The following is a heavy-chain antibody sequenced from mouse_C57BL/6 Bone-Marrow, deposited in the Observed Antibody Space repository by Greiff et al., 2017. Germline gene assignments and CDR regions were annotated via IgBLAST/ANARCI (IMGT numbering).Heavy chain of an antibody. D-gene: IGHD2-2*01. J-gene: IGHJ3*01. Sequence: VQLQQPGAELVRPGASVKLSCTASGFNIKDDYMHWVKQRPEQGLEWIGWIDPENGDTEYASKFQGKATITADTSSNTAYLQLSSLTSEDTAVYYCTYGYDWFAYWGQGTLVTVSA. CDR3: TYGYDWFAY. CDR1: GFNIKDDY. V-gene: IGHV14-4*01. CDR2: IDPENGDT.